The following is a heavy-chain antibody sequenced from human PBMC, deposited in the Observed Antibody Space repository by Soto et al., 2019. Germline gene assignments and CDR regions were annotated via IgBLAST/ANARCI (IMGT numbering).Heavy chain of an antibody. CDR1: GGSISSYY. CDR3: AAGFSRGYYHFDF. V-gene: IGHV4-59*01. CDR2: IYYSGST. J-gene: IGHJ4*02. Sequence: QVQLQESGPGLVKPSETLSLTCTVSGGSISSYYWSWIRQPPGKGLEWIGYIYYSGSTNYNPSLKSRVTMSVDTSKNQFSLRLSSVTAADTAVYYCAAGFSRGYYHFDFWGQGTLVTVSS. D-gene: IGHD3-3*01.